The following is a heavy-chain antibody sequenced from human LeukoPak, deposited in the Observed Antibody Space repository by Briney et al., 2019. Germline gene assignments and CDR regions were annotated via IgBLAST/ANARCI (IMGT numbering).Heavy chain of an antibody. J-gene: IGHJ5*02. D-gene: IGHD2-2*01. CDR3: ARAVDCSSTSCYRNWFDP. CDR2: ISAYNGNT. Sequence: ASVKVSCKASGYTFTSYGISWVRQALGQGLEWMGWISAYNGNTNYAQKLQGRVTMTTDTSTSTAYMELRSLRSDDTAVYYCARAVDCSSTSCYRNWFDPWGQGTLVTVSS. CDR1: GYTFTSYG. V-gene: IGHV1-18*01.